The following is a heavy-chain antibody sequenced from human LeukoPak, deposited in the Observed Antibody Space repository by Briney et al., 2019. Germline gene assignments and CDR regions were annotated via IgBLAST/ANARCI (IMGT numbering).Heavy chain of an antibody. V-gene: IGHV3-11*01. Sequence: GGSLTLSCAAFGFTFSDYYMSWIRQAPGKGLEWVSYITSSGSTIYYADSVKGRFTISRDNAKNSLYLQMNSLSAEDTAVYYCASGRWLQPFDYWGQGTLVTVSS. J-gene: IGHJ4*02. D-gene: IGHD5-24*01. CDR2: ITSSGSTI. CDR3: ASGRWLQPFDY. CDR1: GFTFSDYY.